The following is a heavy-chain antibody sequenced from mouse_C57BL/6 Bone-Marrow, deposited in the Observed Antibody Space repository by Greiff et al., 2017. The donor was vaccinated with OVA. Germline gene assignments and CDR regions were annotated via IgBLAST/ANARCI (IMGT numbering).Heavy chain of an antibody. CDR3: SYDYDRGHFDY. J-gene: IGHJ2*01. D-gene: IGHD2-4*01. CDR1: GFTFSNYW. CDR2: IRLKSDNYAT. Sequence: EVKVVESGGGLVQPGGSMKLSCVASGFTFSNYWMNWVRQSPEKGLEWVAQIRLKSDNYATHYAESVKGRFTISRDDSKSSVYLQMNNLRAEDTGIYYCSYDYDRGHFDYWGQGTTLTVSS. V-gene: IGHV6-3*01.